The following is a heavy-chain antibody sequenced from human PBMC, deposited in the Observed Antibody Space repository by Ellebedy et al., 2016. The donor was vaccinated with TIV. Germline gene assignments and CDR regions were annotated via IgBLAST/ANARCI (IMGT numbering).Heavy chain of an antibody. CDR1: GYTFTSYD. CDR2: MNPNSGNT. D-gene: IGHD2-15*01. V-gene: IGHV1-8*01. J-gene: IGHJ6*02. Sequence: AASVKVSCKASGYTFTSYDINWVRQATGQGLEWMGWMNPNSGNTGYAQKFQGRVTMTRNTSISTAYMELSSLRSEDTAVYYCAIIVVVAATHYYGMDVWGQGTTVTVSS. CDR3: AIIVVVAATHYYGMDV.